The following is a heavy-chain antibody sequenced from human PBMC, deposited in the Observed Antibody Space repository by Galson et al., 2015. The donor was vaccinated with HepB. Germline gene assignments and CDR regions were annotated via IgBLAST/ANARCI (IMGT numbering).Heavy chain of an antibody. J-gene: IGHJ6*02. CDR2: INRYNGKT. V-gene: IGHV1-18*04. D-gene: IGHD3-10*01. CDR1: GYTFTSHI. Sequence: SVKVSCKASGYTFTSHIITWVRQAPGQGPEWMGWINRYNGKTNCAPKLQGRVNMTTDTSTSTAYLELRSLRSDDTAVYYCARDIWFAEMDEYYHYGVDVWGQGTTVTVSS. CDR3: ARDIWFAEMDEYYHYGVDV.